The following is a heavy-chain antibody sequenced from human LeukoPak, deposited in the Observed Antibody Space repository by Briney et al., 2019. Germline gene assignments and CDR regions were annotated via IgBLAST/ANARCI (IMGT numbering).Heavy chain of an antibody. CDR3: ARVGERGTDY. D-gene: IGHD3-16*01. Sequence: SETLSLTCTVSGVSIRSYYCTWFRQPPGKGLEWIGHVYYTGSTNYNPSLKSRVTISVDTSKNQFSLKLNSVTAADTAVYFCARVGERGTDYWGQGTRVTVSS. J-gene: IGHJ4*02. V-gene: IGHV4-59*01. CDR2: VYYTGST. CDR1: GVSIRSYY.